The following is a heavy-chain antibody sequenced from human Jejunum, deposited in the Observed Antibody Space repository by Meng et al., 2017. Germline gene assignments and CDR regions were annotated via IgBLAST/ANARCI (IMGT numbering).Heavy chain of an antibody. CDR2: TYYRSKYYN. CDR3: ARDWGDVRGGFDF. CDR1: GDSVSSNSAA. D-gene: IGHD3-10*02. J-gene: IGHJ4*02. Sequence: QGQLQPSGPGLVKPPQTLSLTCAISGDSVSSNSAAWNWIRQSPSRGLEWLGRTYYRSKYYNDYALSVKSRITINPDTSKNQFSLQLNSVTPEDTAIYYCARDWGDVRGGFDFWGQGTLVTVSS. V-gene: IGHV6-1*01.